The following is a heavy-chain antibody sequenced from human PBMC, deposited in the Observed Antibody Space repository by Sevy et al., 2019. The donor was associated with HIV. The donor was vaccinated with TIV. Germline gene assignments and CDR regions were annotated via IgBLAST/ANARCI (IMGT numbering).Heavy chain of an antibody. D-gene: IGHD3-3*01. Sequence: SETLSLTCAVSGASISSSNWWSWVRQPPGKGLEWIGEIYHSGSTNYNPSLKSRVTISVDKSKNPCSLKLSSVTAADTAVYYCAREFREGITIFGVVNGYGMDVWGQGTTVTVSS. J-gene: IGHJ6*02. CDR1: GASISSSNW. CDR3: AREFREGITIFGVVNGYGMDV. V-gene: IGHV4-4*02. CDR2: IYHSGST.